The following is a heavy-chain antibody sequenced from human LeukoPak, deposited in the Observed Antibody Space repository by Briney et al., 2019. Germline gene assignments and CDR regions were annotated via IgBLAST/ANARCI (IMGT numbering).Heavy chain of an antibody. Sequence: KASETLSLTCTVSGGSISSYYWSWIRQPAGKGLEWIGRIYTSGSTNYNPSLKSRVTMSVDTSKNQFSLKLSSVTAADTAVYYCARVIAAAGTGHDAFDIWGQGTMVTVSS. J-gene: IGHJ3*02. V-gene: IGHV4-4*07. D-gene: IGHD6-13*01. CDR3: ARVIAAAGTGHDAFDI. CDR2: IYTSGST. CDR1: GGSISSYY.